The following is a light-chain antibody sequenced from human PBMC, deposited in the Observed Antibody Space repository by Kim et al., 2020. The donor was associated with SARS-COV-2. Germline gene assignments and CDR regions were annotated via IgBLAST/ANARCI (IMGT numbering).Light chain of an antibody. CDR1: NLGSKS. CDR3: QAWDRSSDHRV. Sequence: SYELTQPPSVSVAPGKTARITCGGNNLGSKSVHWYQQKPGQAPVLVIYYDSDRPSGIPERFSGSNSGNTATLTISRVEAGDEADYYCQAWDRSSDHRVFG. J-gene: IGLJ3*02. V-gene: IGLV3-21*04. CDR2: YDS.